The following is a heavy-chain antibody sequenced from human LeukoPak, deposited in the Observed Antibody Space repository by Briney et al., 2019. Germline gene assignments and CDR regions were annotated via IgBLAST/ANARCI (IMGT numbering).Heavy chain of an antibody. CDR1: GFTFSSYS. V-gene: IGHV3-48*04. Sequence: PGGSLRLSCAASGFTFSSYSMNWVRQAPGKGLEWVSYISSSSSTTYYADSVKGRFTISRENAKNSLYLQMNSLRAEDTAVYYCAREIGDYYYYYGMDVWGQGTTVTVSS. CDR2: ISSSSSTT. CDR3: AREIGDYYYYYGMDV. D-gene: IGHD4-17*01. J-gene: IGHJ6*02.